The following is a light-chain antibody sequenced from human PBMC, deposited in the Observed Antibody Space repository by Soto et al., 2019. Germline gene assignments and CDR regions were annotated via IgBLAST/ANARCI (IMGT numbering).Light chain of an antibody. CDR2: DAS. CDR1: QSVSIY. J-gene: IGKJ1*01. Sequence: EIVLTQSPATLSLSPGERATLSCRASQSVSIYLAWYQQIPGQAPRLLIYDASNRATGIPGRFSGSGSGTDFTLSISSLEPEDFAVYYCQQRSNWPWMFGQGTKVEIK. CDR3: QQRSNWPWM. V-gene: IGKV3-11*01.